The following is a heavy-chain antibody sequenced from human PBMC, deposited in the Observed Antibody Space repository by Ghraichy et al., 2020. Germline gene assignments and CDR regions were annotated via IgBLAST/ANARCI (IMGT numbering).Heavy chain of an antibody. CDR3: ASGRSSHYVFPLYYYYYGMDV. D-gene: IGHD3-10*02. CDR1: GYTFTSYD. CDR2: MNPNSGNT. J-gene: IGHJ6*02. Sequence: ASVKVSCKASGYTFTSYDINWVRQATGQGLEWMGWMNPNSGNTGYAQKFQGRVTMTRNTSISTAYMELSSLRSEDTAVYYCASGRSSHYVFPLYYYYYGMDVWGQGTTVTVSS. V-gene: IGHV1-8*01.